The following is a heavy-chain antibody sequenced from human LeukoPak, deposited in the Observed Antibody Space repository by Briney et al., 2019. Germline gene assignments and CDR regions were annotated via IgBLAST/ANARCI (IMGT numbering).Heavy chain of an antibody. D-gene: IGHD6-13*01. J-gene: IGHJ4*02. V-gene: IGHV3-30*18. CDR1: GFTFSSYG. CDR2: ISYVGSNK. CDR3: AKDQRAAADLWVDY. Sequence: GRSLRLSCAASGFTFSSYGMHWVRQAPGKGLEWVAVISYVGSNKYYADSVKGRFTISRDNSKNTLYLQMNSLRAEDTAVYYCAKDQRAAADLWVDYWGQGTLVTVSS.